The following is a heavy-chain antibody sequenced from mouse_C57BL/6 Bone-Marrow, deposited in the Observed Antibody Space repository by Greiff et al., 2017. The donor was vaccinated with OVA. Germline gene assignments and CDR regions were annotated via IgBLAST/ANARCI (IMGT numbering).Heavy chain of an antibody. D-gene: IGHD2-12*01. CDR3: TDDPFAY. CDR1: GFTFSNYW. Sequence: EVKVVESGGGLVQPGGSMKLSCVASGFTFSNYWMNWVRQSPEKGLEWVAQIRLKYDNYATNYAESVKGRFTISRDDSKSSVYLQMNNLRAEDTGIYYCTDDPFAYWGQGTLVTVSA. V-gene: IGHV6-3*01. J-gene: IGHJ3*01. CDR2: IRLKYDNYAT.